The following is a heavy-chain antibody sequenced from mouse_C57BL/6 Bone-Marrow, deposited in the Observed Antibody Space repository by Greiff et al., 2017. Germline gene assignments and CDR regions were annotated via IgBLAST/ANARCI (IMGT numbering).Heavy chain of an antibody. CDR3: ARSTTVVPPYWYFDV. CDR1: GYSFTGYY. D-gene: IGHD1-1*01. CDR2: INPSTGGT. V-gene: IGHV1-42*01. J-gene: IGHJ1*03. Sequence: EVQLQQSGPELVKPGASVKISCKASGYSFTGYYMNWVKQSPEKSLEWIGEINPSTGGTTYNQKFKAKATLTVDKSSSTAYMQLKSLTSEDSAVYYCARSTTVVPPYWYFDVWGTGTTVTVSS.